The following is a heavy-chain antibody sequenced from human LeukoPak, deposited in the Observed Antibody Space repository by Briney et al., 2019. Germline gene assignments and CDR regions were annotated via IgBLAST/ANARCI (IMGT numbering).Heavy chain of an antibody. CDR2: ISSSGSTI. CDR3: ARDTREGLDV. Sequence: GGSLRLSCAASGFTFSDYYMSWIRQAPGKGLEWVSYISSSGSTIYYADSVEGRFTISRDNAKNSLFLQMNSLKVDDTAVYFCARDTREGLDVWGLGTTVTVSS. V-gene: IGHV3-11*04. CDR1: GFTFSDYY. J-gene: IGHJ6*02.